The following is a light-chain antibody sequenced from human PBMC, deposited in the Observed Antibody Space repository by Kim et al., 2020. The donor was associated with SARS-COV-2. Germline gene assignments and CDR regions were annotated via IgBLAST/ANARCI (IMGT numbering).Light chain of an antibody. Sequence: PWRRATPSVRARQKIYTAYLAWYQQKPGQAPRLLIYGTSNRATGVPDRFSGSGSGTDFTLTVNRLEPEDFAVYYCQQYCGSPLYTFGQGTKLEI. CDR3: QQYCGSPLYT. CDR2: GTS. J-gene: IGKJ2*01. V-gene: IGKV3-20*01. CDR1: QKIYTAY.